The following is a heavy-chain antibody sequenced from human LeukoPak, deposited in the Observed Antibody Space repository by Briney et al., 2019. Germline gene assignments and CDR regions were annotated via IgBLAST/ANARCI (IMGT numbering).Heavy chain of an antibody. D-gene: IGHD2-15*01. Sequence: SETLSLTCAVYGGSFSGYYWSWIRQPPGKGLEWIGEINHSGSTNDNPSLKSRGTISVGTSKNHFALKLSSVTAADTAVHDCWGGPNVVVVAATFFDYWGQGTTVTASS. V-gene: IGHV4-34*01. CDR3: WGGPNVVVVAATFFDY. CDR1: GGSFSGYY. J-gene: IGHJ4*02. CDR2: INHSGST.